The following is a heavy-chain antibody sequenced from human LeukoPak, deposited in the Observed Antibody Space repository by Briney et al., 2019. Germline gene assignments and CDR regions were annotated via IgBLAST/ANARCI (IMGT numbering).Heavy chain of an antibody. CDR1: GGSISSYY. CDR3: ARTTVTHEDTFDI. J-gene: IGHJ3*02. V-gene: IGHV4-34*01. CDR2: INHSGST. Sequence: SETLSLTCTVSGGSISSYYWSWIRQVPGKGLEWIGEINHSGSTNYNPSLKSRVTMSIDTSKKQFSLKLSSVTAADTAVYYSARTTVTHEDTFDIWGQGTMVTVSS. D-gene: IGHD4-17*01.